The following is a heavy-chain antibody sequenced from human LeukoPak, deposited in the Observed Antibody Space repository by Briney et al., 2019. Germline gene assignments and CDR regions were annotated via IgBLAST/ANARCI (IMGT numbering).Heavy chain of an antibody. CDR3: ARDLDLNWFDP. CDR1: GFTFSSYE. D-gene: IGHD1-1*01. CDR2: ISSSGSTI. V-gene: IGHV3-48*03. Sequence: GGSLRLSCAASGFTFSSYEMNWVRQAPGKGLEWVSYISSSGSTIYYADSVRGRFTISRDNAKNSLYLQMNSLRAEDTAVYYCARDLDLNWFDPWGQGTLVTVSS. J-gene: IGHJ5*02.